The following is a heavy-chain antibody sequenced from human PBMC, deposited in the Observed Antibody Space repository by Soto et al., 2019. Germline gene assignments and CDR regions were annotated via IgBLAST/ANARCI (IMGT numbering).Heavy chain of an antibody. J-gene: IGHJ4*02. CDR2: IYHSGST. V-gene: IGHV4-4*02. CDR3: ARWGSCSSTSCYPNYFDY. Sequence: QVQLQESGPGLVKPSGTLSLTCAVSSGSISSSNWWSWVRQPPGEGLEWIGEIYHSGSTNYNPSLKSRVTISVDKSKNQFSLKLSSVTAADTAVYYCARWGSCSSTSCYPNYFDYWGQGTLVTVSS. CDR1: SGSISSSNW. D-gene: IGHD2-2*01.